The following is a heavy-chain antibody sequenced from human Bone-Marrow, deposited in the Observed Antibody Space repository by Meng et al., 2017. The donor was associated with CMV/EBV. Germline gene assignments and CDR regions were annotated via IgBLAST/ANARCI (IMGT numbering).Heavy chain of an antibody. CDR3: AREWDCSSTSCADY. CDR2: INPNSGGT. J-gene: IGHJ4*02. CDR1: GYIFTGYY. D-gene: IGHD2-2*01. V-gene: IGHV1-2*02. Sequence: ASVKVSCKTSGYIFTGYYMHWVRQAPGQGLEWMGWINPNSGGTNYAQKFQGRVTMTRDTSISTAYMELSRLRSDDTAVYYCAREWDCSSTSCADYWGQGTLVTVSS.